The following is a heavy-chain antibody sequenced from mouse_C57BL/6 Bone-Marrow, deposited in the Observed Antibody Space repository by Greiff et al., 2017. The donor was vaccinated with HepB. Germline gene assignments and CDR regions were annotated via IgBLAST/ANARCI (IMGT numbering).Heavy chain of an antibody. D-gene: IGHD5-1*01. CDR3: TRDNSTFYWYFDV. CDR1: GFTFSSYA. CDR2: ISSGGDYI. J-gene: IGHJ1*03. Sequence: EVKVVESGEGLVKPGGSLKLSCAASGFTFSSYAMSWVRQTPEKRLEWVAYISSGGDYIYYAGTVKGRFTISRDNARHTLYLQMSSLKSKDTAMYYCTRDNSTFYWYFDVWGTGTTVTVSS. V-gene: IGHV5-9-1*02.